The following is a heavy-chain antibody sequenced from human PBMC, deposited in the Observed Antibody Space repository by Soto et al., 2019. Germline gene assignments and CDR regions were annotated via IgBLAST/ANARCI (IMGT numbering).Heavy chain of an antibody. V-gene: IGHV3-23*01. CDR3: AKDLTPLAAAATSFDY. CDR2: ISGSGGST. Sequence: GGSLRLSCAASGFTFSSYAMSWVRQAPGKGLEWVSAISGSGGSTYYADSVKGRFTISRDNSKNTLYLQMNSLRAEDTAVYYCAKDLTPLAAAATSFDYWGQGTLVTVSS. J-gene: IGHJ4*02. D-gene: IGHD6-13*01. CDR1: GFTFSSYA.